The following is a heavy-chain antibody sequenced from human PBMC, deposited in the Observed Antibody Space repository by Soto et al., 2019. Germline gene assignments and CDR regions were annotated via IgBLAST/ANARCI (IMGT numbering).Heavy chain of an antibody. CDR3: ARTYCSGGSCYSGQFDY. Sequence: QVQVVQSGAEVKKPGASVKVSCKASGYIFSSYGISWVRQAPGQGLEWMGWISGYNGNTNYAQKFQGRVTMTTDKSTSTADMELRSLRSDDTAVFYCARTYCSGGSCYSGQFDYWGQGTLVTVSS. V-gene: IGHV1-18*01. D-gene: IGHD2-15*01. CDR1: GYIFSSYG. CDR2: ISGYNGNT. J-gene: IGHJ4*02.